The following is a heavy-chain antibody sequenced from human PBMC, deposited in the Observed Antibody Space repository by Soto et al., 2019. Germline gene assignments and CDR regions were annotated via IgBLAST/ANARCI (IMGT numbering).Heavy chain of an antibody. V-gene: IGHV3-48*03. D-gene: IGHD4-17*01. CDR2: ISSSGTGI. Sequence: EMQLVQSGGGLVQPGGSLRLSCAASGFTFSSYEMHWVRQAPGKGLEWISYISSSGTGIYYADSVRGRFTMSRDNTKNSVSLQMYSLRAEDTAIYYCVRDLHEPLAADALREANWGQGTQVTVSS. J-gene: IGHJ4*02. CDR1: GFTFSSYE. CDR3: VRDLHEPLAADALREAN.